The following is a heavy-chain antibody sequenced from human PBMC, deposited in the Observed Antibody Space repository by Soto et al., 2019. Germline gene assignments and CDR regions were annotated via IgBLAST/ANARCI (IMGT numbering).Heavy chain of an antibody. CDR2: IIPIFGTA. V-gene: IGHV1-69*13. Sequence: ASVKVSCKASGGTFSSYAISWVRQAPGQGLEWMGGIIPIFGTANYAQKFQGRVTITADESTSTAYMELSSLRSEDTAVYYCARAAGTVTTSASTAFDIWGQGTMVTVSS. J-gene: IGHJ3*02. CDR1: GGTFSSYA. D-gene: IGHD4-17*01. CDR3: ARAAGTVTTSASTAFDI.